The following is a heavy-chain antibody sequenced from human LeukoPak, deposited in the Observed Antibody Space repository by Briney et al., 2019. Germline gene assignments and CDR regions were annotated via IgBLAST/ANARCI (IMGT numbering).Heavy chain of an antibody. J-gene: IGHJ4*02. CDR1: GFTFSSYS. V-gene: IGHV3-21*04. CDR3: TSSIAVAGSQNFDY. CDR2: ISSSSSYI. D-gene: IGHD6-19*01. Sequence: GGSLRLSCAASGFTFSSYSMNWVRQAPGKGLEWVSSISSSSSYIYYADSVKGRFTISRDNAKNSLYLQMNSLKTEDTAVYYCTSSIAVAGSQNFDYWGQGTLVTVSS.